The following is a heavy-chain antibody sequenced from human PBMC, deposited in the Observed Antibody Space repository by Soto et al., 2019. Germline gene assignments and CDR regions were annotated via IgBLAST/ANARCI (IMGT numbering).Heavy chain of an antibody. Sequence: EEQLLESGGGLIQPGGSLRLACAASGFTFSSYAMTWVRQAPGKGLEWVSSISFSDGGTYYADSVKGRLTISRDNSACALFLQMNSLGVEDTAVYYCVIDDRFMGGRYYDFWGRGTLVTVSS. CDR3: VIDDRFMGGRYYDF. J-gene: IGHJ2*01. V-gene: IGHV3-23*01. CDR2: ISFSDGGT. CDR1: GFTFSSYA. D-gene: IGHD3-10*01.